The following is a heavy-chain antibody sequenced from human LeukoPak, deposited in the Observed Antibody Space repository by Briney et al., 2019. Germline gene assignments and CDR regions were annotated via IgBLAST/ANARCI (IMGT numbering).Heavy chain of an antibody. CDR1: GGSFSGYY. V-gene: IGHV4-59*10. J-gene: IGHJ4*02. CDR2: IYSSGST. Sequence: SETLSLTCAVYGGSFSGYYWSWIRQPAGKGLEWIGRIYSSGSTNYNPSLKSRVTISVDPSKNQFSLKLSSVTAADTAVYYCARIVVVPAANIDYFDYWGQGTLVTVSS. D-gene: IGHD2-2*01. CDR3: ARIVVVPAANIDYFDY.